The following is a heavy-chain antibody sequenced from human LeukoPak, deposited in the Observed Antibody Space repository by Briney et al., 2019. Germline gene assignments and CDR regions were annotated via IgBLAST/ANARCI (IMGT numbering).Heavy chain of an antibody. V-gene: IGHV3-30*02. D-gene: IGHD2-2*02. CDR3: ANDLVVPAAIPDY. Sequence: GGSLRLSCAASGFTFSSYGMHWVRQAPGKGLGWVAFIRYDGSNKYYADSVKGRFTISRDNSKNTLYLQMNSLRAEDTAVYYCANDLVVPAAIPDYWGQGTLVTVSS. J-gene: IGHJ4*02. CDR2: IRYDGSNK. CDR1: GFTFSSYG.